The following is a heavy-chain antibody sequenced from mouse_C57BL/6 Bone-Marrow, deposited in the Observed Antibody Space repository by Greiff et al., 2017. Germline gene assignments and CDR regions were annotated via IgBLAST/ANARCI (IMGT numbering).Heavy chain of an antibody. CDR2: INPNNGGT. V-gene: IGHV1-26*01. J-gene: IGHJ2*01. Sequence: EVKLQQSGPELVKPGASVKISCKASGYTFTDYYMNWVKQSHGKSLEWIGDINPNNGGTSYTQKFKGKATLTVDKSSSTAYMELRSLTSEDSAVYYCARSKVDYWGQGTTLTVSS. CDR1: GYTFTDYY. CDR3: ARSKVDY.